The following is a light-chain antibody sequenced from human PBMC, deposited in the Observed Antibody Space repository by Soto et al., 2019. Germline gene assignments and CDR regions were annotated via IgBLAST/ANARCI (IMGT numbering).Light chain of an antibody. Sequence: QSDLTQPASVSGSPGQSIAISCTGVRTDVDGYDYVSWYQQHPGQAPQLIIYDVYNRPSGVSHRFSGSKSGDTASLTISGLQAEDEAYYYCTPYTRRTLFSLLGTEIKLNVL. CDR2: DVY. CDR3: TPYTRRTLFSL. V-gene: IGLV2-14*03. J-gene: IGLJ1*01. CDR1: RTDVDGYDY.